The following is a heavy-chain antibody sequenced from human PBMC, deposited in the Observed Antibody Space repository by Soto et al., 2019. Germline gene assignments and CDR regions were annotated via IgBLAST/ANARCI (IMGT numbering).Heavy chain of an antibody. CDR2: IYYSDNPDYRGTT. Sequence: PSETLSLTCTVSTGSISESSYFWGWIRQSPGKGLEWIASIYYSDNPDYRGTTHHNPALRSRVTISMDTSKNQFSLKLSSVTAGDTVVYYCARLVDERVVNPPAFDSWGQGTLVTGSS. J-gene: IGHJ4*02. CDR3: ARLVDERVVNPPAFDS. D-gene: IGHD3-3*01. V-gene: IGHV4-39*01. CDR1: TGSISESSYF.